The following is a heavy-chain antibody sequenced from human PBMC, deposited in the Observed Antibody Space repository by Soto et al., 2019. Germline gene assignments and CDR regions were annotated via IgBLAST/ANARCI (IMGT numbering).Heavy chain of an antibody. CDR1: GYTFTSYG. V-gene: IGHV1-18*04. CDR3: ARVRDYYDARGYDHRYYFDY. CDR2: ISAYNGNT. D-gene: IGHD3-22*01. Sequence: DSVKVSCKASGYTFTSYGISWVRQAPGQGLEWMGWISAYNGNTNYAQKLQGRVTMTTDASTSTAYMELRSLRSDDTAVYYCARVRDYYDARGYDHRYYFDYWGQGALVT. J-gene: IGHJ4*02.